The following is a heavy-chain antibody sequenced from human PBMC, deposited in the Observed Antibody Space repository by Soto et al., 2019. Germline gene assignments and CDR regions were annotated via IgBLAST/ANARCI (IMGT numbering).Heavy chain of an antibody. CDR1: GFTYESYA. Sequence: EVQLLESGGGLVQPGGSLRLSCAASGFTYESYAMSWVRQAPGKGLEWVSGINSGGTVAHYADSVKGRFAISRDNYKNMLSLEMNSLRADDTGLYDCVISTGGFGGLFVVPSDYWGQGTLVTVSS. J-gene: IGHJ4*02. V-gene: IGHV3-23*01. CDR2: INSGGTVA. CDR3: VISTGGFGGLFVVPSDY. D-gene: IGHD3-16*02.